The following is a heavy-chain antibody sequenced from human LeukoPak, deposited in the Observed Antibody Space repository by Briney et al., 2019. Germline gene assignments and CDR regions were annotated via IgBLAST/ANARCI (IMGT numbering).Heavy chain of an antibody. D-gene: IGHD6-6*01. CDR1: GYTFTSYD. CDR3: ATAHSYSSSSFDP. CDR2: MNPNSGNT. J-gene: IGHJ5*02. Sequence: ASVKVSCKASGYTFTSYDINWVRQATGQGLEWMGWMNPNSGNTGYAQKFQGRGTMTRTTSISTAYMELSSLRSEDTAVYYCATAHSYSSSSFDPWGQGTLVTVSS. V-gene: IGHV1-8*01.